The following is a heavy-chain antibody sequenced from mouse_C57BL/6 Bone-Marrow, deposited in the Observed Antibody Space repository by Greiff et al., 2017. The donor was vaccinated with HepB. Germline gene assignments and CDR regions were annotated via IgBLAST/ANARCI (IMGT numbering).Heavy chain of an antibody. D-gene: IGHD2-3*01. J-gene: IGHJ2*01. Sequence: VKLQESGAELARPGASVKLSCKASGYTFTSYGISWVKQRTGQGLEWIGEIYPRSGNTYYNEKFKGKATLTADKSSSTAYMELRSLTSEDSAVYFCARGDDPYYFDYWGQGTTLTVSS. CDR2: IYPRSGNT. V-gene: IGHV1-81*01. CDR3: ARGDDPYYFDY. CDR1: GYTFTSYG.